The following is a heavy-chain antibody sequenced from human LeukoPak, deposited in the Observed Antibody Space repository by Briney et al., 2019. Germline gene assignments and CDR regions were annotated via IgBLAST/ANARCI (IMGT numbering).Heavy chain of an antibody. V-gene: IGHV3-9*01. CDR3: AKDRDSSSEFDY. CDR1: GFTFDDYA. D-gene: IGHD6-13*01. Sequence: QTGGSLRLSCAASGFTFDDYAMHWVRQAPGKGLEWVSGISWNSGSKGYADSVKGRFTISRDNAKNSLYLQMNSLRAEDTALYYCAKDRDSSSEFDYWGQGTLVTVSS. CDR2: ISWNSGSK. J-gene: IGHJ4*02.